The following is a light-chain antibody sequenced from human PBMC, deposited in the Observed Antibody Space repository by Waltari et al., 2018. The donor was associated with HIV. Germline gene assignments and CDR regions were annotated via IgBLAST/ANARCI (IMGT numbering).Light chain of an antibody. V-gene: IGLV2-8*01. J-gene: IGLJ1*01. CDR3: TSYAGDTNYLV. CDR2: DVT. CDR1: SSAVGGYDF. Sequence: QSALTQPPSASGSPGQSVTIPCTGTSSAVGGYDFVSGYQHRAGKVPKLIIYDVTKRPSGVPDRFSGSKSGNTASLTVSGLRAEDEADYYCTSYAGDTNYLVFGTGTKVTVL.